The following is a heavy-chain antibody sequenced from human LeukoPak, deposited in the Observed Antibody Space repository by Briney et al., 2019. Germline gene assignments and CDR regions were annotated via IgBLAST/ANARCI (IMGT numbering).Heavy chain of an antibody. CDR2: IKQDGSGN. CDR3: SRGHDGRDY. D-gene: IGHD1-1*01. CDR1: GFTFSNHW. J-gene: IGHJ4*02. V-gene: IGHV3-7*03. Sequence: GGSLRLSCVVAGFTFSNHWMNWARQAPGKGLEWVADIKQDGSGNYYVDSVKGRFTIFRDNAKNSLYLQMNSLRAEDTAVYYCSRGHDGRDYWGQGILVTVSS.